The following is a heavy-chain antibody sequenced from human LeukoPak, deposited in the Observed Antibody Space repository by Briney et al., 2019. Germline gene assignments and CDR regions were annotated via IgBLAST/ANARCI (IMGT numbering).Heavy chain of an antibody. CDR3: ARGSNYRATYYFDF. CDR1: GYTSTYYY. Sequence: ASVKVSCKASGYTSTYYYIHWVRQAPGQGLEWMGWINPNSGGTNYAQKFQGRVTMNRDTSISTAYMELNSLRSDDTAVYYCARGSNYRATYYFDFWGQGTLVTVSS. D-gene: IGHD4-11*01. V-gene: IGHV1-2*02. CDR2: INPNSGGT. J-gene: IGHJ4*02.